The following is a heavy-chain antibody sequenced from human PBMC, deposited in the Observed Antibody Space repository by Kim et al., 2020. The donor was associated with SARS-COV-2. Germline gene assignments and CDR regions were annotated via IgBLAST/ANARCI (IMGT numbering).Heavy chain of an antibody. CDR1: GYSFTSYW. CDR2: IYPGDSDT. CDR3: ARLQPLYYYDSSGYYTPGAGACDI. D-gene: IGHD3-22*01. J-gene: IGHJ3*02. Sequence: GESLKISCKGSGYSFTSYWIGWVHQMPGKGLEWMGIIYPGDSDTRYSPSFQGQVTISADKSISTAYLQWSSLKASDTAMYYCARLQPLYYYDSSGYYTPGAGACDIWGQGTMVTVSS. V-gene: IGHV5-51*07.